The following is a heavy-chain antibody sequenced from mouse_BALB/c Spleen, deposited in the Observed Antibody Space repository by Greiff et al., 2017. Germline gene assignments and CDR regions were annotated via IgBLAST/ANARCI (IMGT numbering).Heavy chain of an antibody. J-gene: IGHJ2*01. D-gene: IGHD1-1*01. V-gene: IGHV14-3*02. Sequence: EVKLVESGAELVKPGASVKLSCTASGFNIKDTYMHWVKQRPEQGLEWIGRIDPANGNTKYDPKFQGKATITADTSSNTAYLQLSSLTSEDTAVYYCARSRGTTRDFDYWGQGTTLTVSS. CDR3: ARSRGTTRDFDY. CDR1: GFNIKDTY. CDR2: IDPANGNT.